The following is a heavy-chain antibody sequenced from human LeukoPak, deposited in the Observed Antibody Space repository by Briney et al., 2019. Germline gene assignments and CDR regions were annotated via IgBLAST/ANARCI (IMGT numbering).Heavy chain of an antibody. CDR2: INPSGGST. CDR1: GYTFTSCY. Sequence: ASVKVSCKASGYTFTSCYIHWVRQAPGQGLEWMGIINPSGGSTNYAQKFQGRVTMTRDTSTSTVYMELSSLRSEDTAVYYCARGRGSVWFGGYWFDPWGQGTLVTVSS. D-gene: IGHD3-10*01. V-gene: IGHV1-46*01. CDR3: ARGRGSVWFGGYWFDP. J-gene: IGHJ5*02.